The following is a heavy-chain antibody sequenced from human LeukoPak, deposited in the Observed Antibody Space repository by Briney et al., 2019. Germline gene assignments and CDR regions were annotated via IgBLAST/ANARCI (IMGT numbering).Heavy chain of an antibody. Sequence: GGSLRLSCAASGFTFDDYAMSWVRQAPGKGLEWVSAIGGSGGSTYYADSVKGRFTISRDNSKNTLYLQMNSLRAEDTAVYYCAKGNKARITIFGVVPYYFDYWGQGTLVTVSS. V-gene: IGHV3-23*01. CDR2: IGGSGGST. D-gene: IGHD3-3*01. J-gene: IGHJ4*02. CDR3: AKGNKARITIFGVVPYYFDY. CDR1: GFTFDDYA.